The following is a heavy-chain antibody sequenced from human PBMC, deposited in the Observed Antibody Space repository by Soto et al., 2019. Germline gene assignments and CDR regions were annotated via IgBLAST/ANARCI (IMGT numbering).Heavy chain of an antibody. D-gene: IGHD6-6*01. J-gene: IGHJ4*02. CDR1: GGSIRTDDYY. Sequence: QMQLQESGPGLVKPSETLSLTCAVSGGSIRTDDYYWGWIRQSPGKGLEWIGSIYYSGTTYYNPSLKSRVTISVETSKKLFSLSLSSVTAADTAVYFCVAHSSSSLALFDYWGQGTLVTVFS. V-gene: IGHV4-39*01. CDR2: IYYSGTT. CDR3: VAHSSSSLALFDY.